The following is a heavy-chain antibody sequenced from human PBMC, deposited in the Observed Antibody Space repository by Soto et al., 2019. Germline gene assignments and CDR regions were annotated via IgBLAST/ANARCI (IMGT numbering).Heavy chain of an antibody. V-gene: IGHV4-30-4*01. CDR1: GGSISSGNYY. D-gene: IGHD5-18*01. CDR3: ARQRGYSYGLIDS. J-gene: IGHJ4*02. Sequence: QVQLQESGPGLVKPSQTLSLTCTVSGGSISSGNYYWSWIRQPPGKGLEWIGYIYYSGSTYYNPSLKSRVTVSIDTPKNQFSLKLSSVTAADTPVYYCARQRGYSYGLIDSWGQGTLVTVSS. CDR2: IYYSGST.